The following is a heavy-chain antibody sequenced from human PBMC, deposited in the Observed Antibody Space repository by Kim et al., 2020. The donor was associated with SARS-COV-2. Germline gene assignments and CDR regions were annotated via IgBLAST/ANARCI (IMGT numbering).Heavy chain of an antibody. J-gene: IGHJ5*02. V-gene: IGHV4-34*01. CDR3: ARGGRSIRVPQGRFDP. CDR1: GGSFSGYY. D-gene: IGHD3-10*01. CDR2: INHSGST. Sequence: SETLSLTCAVYGGSFSGYYWSWIRQPPGKGLEWIGEINHSGSTNYNPSLKSRVTISVDTSKNQFSLKLSSVTAADTAVYYCARGGRSIRVPQGRFDPWGQGTLVTVSS.